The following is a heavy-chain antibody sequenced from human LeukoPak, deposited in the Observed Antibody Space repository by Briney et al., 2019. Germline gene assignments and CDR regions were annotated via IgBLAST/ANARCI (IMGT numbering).Heavy chain of an antibody. J-gene: IGHJ4*02. V-gene: IGHV3-21*01. D-gene: IGHD3-16*01. CDR3: ARGGSWGVFDY. CDR1: GFTFTTYT. CDR2: ISSSSSYI. Sequence: GGSLRLSCAASGFTFTTYTMNWVRQAPGKGLEWVSSISSSSSYIYYADSVKGRFTISRDNAKNSLYLQMNSLRAEDTAVYYCARGGSWGVFDYWGQGTLVTVSS.